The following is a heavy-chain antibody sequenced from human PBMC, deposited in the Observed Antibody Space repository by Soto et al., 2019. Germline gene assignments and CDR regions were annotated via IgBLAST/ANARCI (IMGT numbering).Heavy chain of an antibody. CDR2: IYYSGST. J-gene: IGHJ6*03. V-gene: IGHV4-59*01. CDR3: ARTRLTGYYAYYLDV. D-gene: IGHD3-9*01. CDR1: GGSISSYY. Sequence: SETLSLTCTVSGGSISSYYWSWIRQPPGKGLEWIGYIYYSGSTNYNPSLKSRVTISVDTSKNQFSLKLGSVTAADTAVYYCARTRLTGYYAYYLDVWGKGTTVTVSS.